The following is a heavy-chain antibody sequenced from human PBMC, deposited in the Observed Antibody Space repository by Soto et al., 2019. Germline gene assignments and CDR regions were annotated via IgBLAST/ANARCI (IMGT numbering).Heavy chain of an antibody. CDR3: ARDRYSYGYPADGMDV. D-gene: IGHD5-18*01. CDR2: ISSSSSYI. V-gene: IGHV3-21*01. J-gene: IGHJ6*02. Sequence: EVQLVESGGGLVKPGGSLRLSCAASGFTFSSYSMNWVRQAPGKGLEWVSSISSSSSYIYYADSVKGRFTISRDNAKNSRYLQMNSVRAEDTAVYYCARDRYSYGYPADGMDVWGQGTTVTVSS. CDR1: GFTFSSYS.